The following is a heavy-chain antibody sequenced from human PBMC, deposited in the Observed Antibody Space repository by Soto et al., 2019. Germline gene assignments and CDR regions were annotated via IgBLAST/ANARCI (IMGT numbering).Heavy chain of an antibody. J-gene: IGHJ6*02. CDR1: GVTFTSSA. CDR3: AKELSPYYGMDV. CDR2: IVVGSGST. V-gene: IGHV1-58*01. Sequence: GASVKVSCKSSGVTFTSSAVQCVRQARGQRLEWIGWIVVGSGSTYYADSVKGRFTISRDNSKNTLYLQMNSLRAEDTAVYYCAKELSPYYGMDVWGQGTTVTVSS.